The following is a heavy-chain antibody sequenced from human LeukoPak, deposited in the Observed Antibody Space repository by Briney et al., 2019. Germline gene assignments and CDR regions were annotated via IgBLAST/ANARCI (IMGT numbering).Heavy chain of an antibody. V-gene: IGHV1-69*06. CDR2: IIPIFQTT. CDR3: ARSRDGNNYYDYYFYYMDV. CDR1: GDTFSGHG. D-gene: IGHD5-24*01. Sequence: SVRVSCKASGDTFSGHGIIWVRQAPGQGLEWLGGIIPIFQTTNYAQKFQGRVTITADTSTLTAYMELTSLTSEDTAVYYCARSRDGNNYYDYYFYYMDVWGKGTTVTVSS. J-gene: IGHJ6*03.